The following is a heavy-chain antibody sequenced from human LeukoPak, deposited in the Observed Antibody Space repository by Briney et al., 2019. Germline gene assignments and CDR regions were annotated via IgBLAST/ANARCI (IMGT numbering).Heavy chain of an antibody. J-gene: IGHJ4*02. CDR1: GFTFSSYA. CDR2: ISGSGGST. D-gene: IGHD6-19*01. Sequence: GGSLRLSCAVSGFTFSSYAMSWVRQAPGKGLEWVSAISGSGGSTYYADSVKGRFTISRDNSKNTLYLQMNNLRAEDTAVYYCAKDLEQWLVIGYWGQGTLVTVSS. CDR3: AKDLEQWLVIGY. V-gene: IGHV3-23*01.